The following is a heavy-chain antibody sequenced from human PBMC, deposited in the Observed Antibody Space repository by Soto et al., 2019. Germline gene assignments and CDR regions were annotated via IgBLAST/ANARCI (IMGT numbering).Heavy chain of an antibody. D-gene: IGHD7-27*01. J-gene: IGHJ4*02. Sequence: GGSLRLSCAASGFSFSSYWMSWVRQAPGKGLEWVANIKQDGSEKYYGGSVKGRFTISRDNAQNSLYLQMNSLRAEDTAVYYCARWGPGPTKYFDYWGQGTLVTVSS. CDR3: ARWGPGPTKYFDY. CDR1: GFSFSSYW. V-gene: IGHV3-7*01. CDR2: IKQDGSEK.